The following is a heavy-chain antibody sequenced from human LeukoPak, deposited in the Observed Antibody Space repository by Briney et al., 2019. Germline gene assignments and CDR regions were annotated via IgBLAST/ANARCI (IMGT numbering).Heavy chain of an antibody. CDR3: AKAVDPMGY. V-gene: IGHV3-23*01. CDR2: ISGSGGST. CDR1: GFTFSSYA. J-gene: IGHJ4*02. Sequence: GGSLRLSCAASGFTFSSYAMSWVRQAPGKGVEGVSAISGSGGSTNYAESVKGRFTISRDNSKNTLYLQMNSLRAEDTAVYYFAKAVDPMGYWGQGTLVTVSS. D-gene: IGHD5-12*01.